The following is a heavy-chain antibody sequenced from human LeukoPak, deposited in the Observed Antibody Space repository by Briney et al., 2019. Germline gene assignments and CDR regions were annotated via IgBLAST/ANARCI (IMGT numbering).Heavy chain of an antibody. Sequence: SGGSLRLSCAASGFTFSSYSMNWVRQAPGKGLEWVSYISSSSSTIYYADSVKGRFTISRDNAKNSLYLQMNSLRAEDTAVYYCARDQLAYCGGDCPFDYWGQGTLVTVSS. D-gene: IGHD2-21*01. J-gene: IGHJ4*02. CDR3: ARDQLAYCGGDCPFDY. V-gene: IGHV3-48*01. CDR2: ISSSSSTI. CDR1: GFTFSSYS.